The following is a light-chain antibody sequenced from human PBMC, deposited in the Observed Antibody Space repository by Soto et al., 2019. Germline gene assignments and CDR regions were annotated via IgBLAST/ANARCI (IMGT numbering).Light chain of an antibody. CDR1: QGIGNY. Sequence: DIQMTQSPSSLSASVGDRVTITCRASQGIGNYLVWFQQKPGKAPKSLIYGASNLLSGVLSNFSGSASGTDFTLTISSLQPEDIETYFCLQYHGSHFNFGGGTKGDI. CDR2: GAS. V-gene: IGKV1-16*02. J-gene: IGKJ4*01. CDR3: LQYHGSHFN.